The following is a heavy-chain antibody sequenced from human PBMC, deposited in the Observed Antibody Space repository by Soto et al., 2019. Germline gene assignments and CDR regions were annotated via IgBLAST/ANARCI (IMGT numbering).Heavy chain of an antibody. J-gene: IGHJ4*02. Sequence: ASVKVSCKASGYTFTSYGISWVRQAPGQGLEWMGWISAYNGNTDYAQKLQGRVTMTTDTSTSTAYMELRSLRSDDTAVYYCAIGALGYCSVGSCSPLGPAPYYFDYWGQGTLVTVSS. CDR1: GYTFTSYG. V-gene: IGHV1-18*01. CDR2: ISAYNGNT. CDR3: AIGALGYCSVGSCSPLGPAPYYFDY. D-gene: IGHD2-15*01.